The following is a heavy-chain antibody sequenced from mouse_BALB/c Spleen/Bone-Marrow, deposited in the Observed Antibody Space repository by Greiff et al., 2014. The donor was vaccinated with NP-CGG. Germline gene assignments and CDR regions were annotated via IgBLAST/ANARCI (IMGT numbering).Heavy chain of an antibody. CDR2: IDPANGNT. Sequence: VQLQQSGAELVKPGASVKLSCTASGFNIKDTYMHWVKQRPEQGLEWIGRIDPANGNTKYDPKFQGKATITADTSSNTAYLQLSSLTSEDNAVYYCASYYGNYYAMDYWGQGTSVTVSS. D-gene: IGHD2-1*01. CDR3: ASYYGNYYAMDY. V-gene: IGHV14-3*02. CDR1: GFNIKDTY. J-gene: IGHJ4*01.